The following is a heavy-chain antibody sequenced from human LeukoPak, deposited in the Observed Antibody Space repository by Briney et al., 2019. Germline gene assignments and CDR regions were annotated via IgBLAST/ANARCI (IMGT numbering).Heavy chain of an antibody. CDR1: GFTVSSNY. Sequence: PGGSLRLSCAASGFTVSSNYMSWVRQAPGKGLEWVSVIYSGGTTYYADSVKGRFTISRDNSRNTLYLQMNSLRAEDTAVYYCARWGYTNGWYYFENWGQGTLVTVSS. D-gene: IGHD6-19*01. CDR2: IYSGGTT. J-gene: IGHJ4*02. V-gene: IGHV3-66*01. CDR3: ARWGYTNGWYYFEN.